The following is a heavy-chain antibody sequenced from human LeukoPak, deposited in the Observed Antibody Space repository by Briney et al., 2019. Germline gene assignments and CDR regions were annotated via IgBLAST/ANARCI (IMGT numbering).Heavy chain of an antibody. CDR2: MNPNSGNT. J-gene: IGHJ6*03. V-gene: IGHV1-8*01. Sequence: ASVKVSRKASGYTLTSYDINWVRQAAGQGLEWMGWMNPNSGNTGYAQKFQGGVTMTRNTSISTAYMELSSLRPEDTAVYYCARGAYSSSFYYYYMDVWGKGTTVTVSS. CDR1: GYTLTSYD. D-gene: IGHD6-13*01. CDR3: ARGAYSSSFYYYYMDV.